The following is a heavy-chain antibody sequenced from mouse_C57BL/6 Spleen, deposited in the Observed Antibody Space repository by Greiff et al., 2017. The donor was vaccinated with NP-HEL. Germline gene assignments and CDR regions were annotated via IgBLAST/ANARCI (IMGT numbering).Heavy chain of an antibody. Sequence: EVKLMESGGGLVKPGGSLKLSCAASGFTFSDYGMHWVRQAPEQGLEWVAYISSGSSTIYYADTVKGRFTISRDNAKNTLFLQMTRLRSEDTAMYYCARPSTMITSYYFDYWGQGTTLTVSA. CDR1: GFTFSDYG. CDR2: ISSGSSTI. CDR3: ARPSTMITSYYFDY. V-gene: IGHV5-17*01. J-gene: IGHJ2*01. D-gene: IGHD2-4*01.